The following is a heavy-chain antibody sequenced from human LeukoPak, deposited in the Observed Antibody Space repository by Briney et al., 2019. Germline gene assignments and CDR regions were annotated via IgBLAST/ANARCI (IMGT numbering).Heavy chain of an antibody. CDR1: GYTFTSYA. J-gene: IGHJ5*02. Sequence: ASVTVSCKASGYTFTSYAMNWVRQAPGQGLEWMGWINTNTGNPTYAQGFTGRFVFSLDTSVSTAYLQISSLKAEDTAVYYRARSRYCSGGSCSYNWFDPWGQGTLVTVSS. D-gene: IGHD2-15*01. CDR2: INTNTGNP. V-gene: IGHV7-4-1*02. CDR3: ARSRYCSGGSCSYNWFDP.